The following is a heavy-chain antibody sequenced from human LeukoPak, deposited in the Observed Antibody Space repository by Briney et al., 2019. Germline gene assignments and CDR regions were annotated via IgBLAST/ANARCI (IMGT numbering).Heavy chain of an antibody. CDR1: GFTFSSYS. J-gene: IGHJ4*02. V-gene: IGHV3-30-3*01. Sequence: PGRSLRLSCAASGFTFSSYSMHWVRQAPGKGLEGVTAISYDGTNKYSADSVRARFTISRDNSKNTLYLQMNILRTEDTAVYSCASEGQWLAPPFDSWGQGTLVTVSS. D-gene: IGHD6-19*01. CDR3: ASEGQWLAPPFDS. CDR2: ISYDGTNK.